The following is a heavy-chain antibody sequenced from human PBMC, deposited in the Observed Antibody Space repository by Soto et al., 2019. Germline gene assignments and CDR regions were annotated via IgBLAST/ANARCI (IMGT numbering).Heavy chain of an antibody. V-gene: IGHV3-23*01. D-gene: IGHD6-13*01. J-gene: IGHJ4*02. CDR3: AKTFGSNWLPEY. Sequence: VQLLESGGGLVQPGGSLRLSCAASGFTFSDYGMNWVRQAPGKRLEWVAAISGSAGNTYYADSVKGRFSTSRDNSKSTLYLEMNSLRVEDTAIYYCAKTFGSNWLPEYWGQGTLVTVSS. CDR1: GFTFSDYG. CDR2: ISGSAGNT.